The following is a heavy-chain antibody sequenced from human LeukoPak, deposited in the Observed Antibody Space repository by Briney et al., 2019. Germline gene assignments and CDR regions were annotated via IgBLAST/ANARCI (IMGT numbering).Heavy chain of an antibody. D-gene: IGHD3-22*01. V-gene: IGHV1-18*01. Sequence: GASVKVSCKASGYTFTSHGISWVRQAPGQGLEWMGWISAYNGNTNYAQKLQGRVTMTTDTSTSTAYMELRSLRSDDTAVYYCARDSYYDSSGYYYYYYYYMDVWGKGTTVTVSS. CDR2: ISAYNGNT. J-gene: IGHJ6*03. CDR3: ARDSYYDSSGYYYYYYYYMDV. CDR1: GYTFTSHG.